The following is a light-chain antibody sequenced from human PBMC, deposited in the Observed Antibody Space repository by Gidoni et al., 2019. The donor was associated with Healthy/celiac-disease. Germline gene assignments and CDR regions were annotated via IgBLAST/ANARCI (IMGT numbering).Light chain of an antibody. Sequence: DIQMTQSPSSVSASVGDTVTVTCRASQDINNWLAWYQQRPGKAPKVLIYGASTLQSGVPSRFSGSGSGTDFTLTINSLQLEDFAIYYCQQGDNFSFGGGTKVEMK. CDR2: GAS. J-gene: IGKJ4*01. CDR1: QDINNW. V-gene: IGKV1-12*01. CDR3: QQGDNFS.